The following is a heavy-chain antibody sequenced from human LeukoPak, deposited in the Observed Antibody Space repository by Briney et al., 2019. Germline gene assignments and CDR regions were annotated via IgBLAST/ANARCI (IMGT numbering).Heavy chain of an antibody. Sequence: GGSLRLSCAASGFTFSSYGMHWVRQAPGKGLEWVAVISYDGSNKYYADSVKGRFTISRDNSKNTLYLQMNSLRAEDTAAYYCAKTIATSATGYWGQGTLVTVSS. CDR3: AKTIATSATGY. CDR2: ISYDGSNK. J-gene: IGHJ4*02. D-gene: IGHD6-13*01. CDR1: GFTFSSYG. V-gene: IGHV3-30*18.